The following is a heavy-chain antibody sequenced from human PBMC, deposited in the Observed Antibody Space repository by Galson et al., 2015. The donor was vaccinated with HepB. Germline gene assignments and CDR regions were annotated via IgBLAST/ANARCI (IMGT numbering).Heavy chain of an antibody. V-gene: IGHV3-15*01. Sequence: SLRLSCAASGFTLSNAWMSWVRQAPGKGLEWVGRIKSKTDGGTTDYAAPVKGRFTISRDDSKNTLYLQMNSLKTEDTAVYYCTTHSSSWYIRWLQWESDAFDIWGQGTMVTVSS. CDR1: GFTLSNAW. D-gene: IGHD6-13*01. CDR3: TTHSSSWYIRWLQWESDAFDI. CDR2: IKSKTDGGTT. J-gene: IGHJ3*02.